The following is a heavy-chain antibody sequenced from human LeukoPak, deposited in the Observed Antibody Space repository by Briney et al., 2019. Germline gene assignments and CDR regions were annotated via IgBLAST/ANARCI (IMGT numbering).Heavy chain of an antibody. D-gene: IGHD1-26*01. CDR3: ARVAGSIDY. CDR2: TNPKSGYT. V-gene: IGHV1-8*01. J-gene: IGHJ4*02. CDR1: GYTFTTYD. Sequence: ASVKVPCKASGYTFTTYDINWVRQATGQGLEWMGWTNPKSGYTGYAQKFQGRVTMSRDTSTSTAYMELSSLRSEDTAVYYCARVAGSIDYWGQGTLVTVSS.